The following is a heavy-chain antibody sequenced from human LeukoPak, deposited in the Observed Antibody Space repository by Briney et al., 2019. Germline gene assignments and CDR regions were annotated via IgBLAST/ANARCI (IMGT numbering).Heavy chain of an antibody. Sequence: SETLSLTCAVYGGSFSGYYWSWIRQPPGKGLEWIGEINHSGSTNYNPSLKSRVTISVDTSKNQFSLKLSSVTAADTAVYYCARGRGRGYSYGYQYFQHWGQGTLVTVSP. CDR2: INHSGST. CDR3: ARGRGRGYSYGYQYFQH. CDR1: GGSFSGYY. J-gene: IGHJ1*01. D-gene: IGHD5-18*01. V-gene: IGHV4-34*01.